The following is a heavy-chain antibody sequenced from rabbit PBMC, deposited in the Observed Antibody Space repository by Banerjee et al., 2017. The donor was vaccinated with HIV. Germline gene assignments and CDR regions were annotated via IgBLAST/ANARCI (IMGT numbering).Heavy chain of an antibody. D-gene: IGHD8-1*01. CDR2: IDNGDGST. CDR3: ARDGGRSVYTQYYFNL. J-gene: IGHJ4*01. CDR1: GSDISSNA. Sequence: QQQLEESGGGLVKPGGTLTLTCKASGSDISSNAMCWVRQAPGKRPEWIACIDNGDGSTYYANWVNGRFTISRSTSLNTVTLQMTSLTAADTATYFCARDGGRSVYTQYYFNLWGPGTLVTVS. V-gene: IGHV1S47*01.